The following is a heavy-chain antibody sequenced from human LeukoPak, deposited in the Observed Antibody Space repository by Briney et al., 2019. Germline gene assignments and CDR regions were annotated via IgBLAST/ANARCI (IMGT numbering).Heavy chain of an antibody. CDR1: GFTFSSYA. CDR2: ISGSGGST. V-gene: IGHV3-23*01. J-gene: IGHJ3*02. Sequence: GGSLRPSCAASGFTFSSYAMSWVRQAPGKGLEWVSAISGSGGSTYYADSVKGRFTISRDNSKNTLYLQMNSLRAEDTAVYYCAKDRGNYGDQRAFDIWGQGTMVTVSS. CDR3: AKDRGNYGDQRAFDI. D-gene: IGHD4-17*01.